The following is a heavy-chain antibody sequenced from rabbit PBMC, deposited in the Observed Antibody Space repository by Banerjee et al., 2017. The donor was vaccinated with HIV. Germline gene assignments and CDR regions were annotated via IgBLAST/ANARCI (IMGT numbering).Heavy chain of an antibody. CDR2: IYTGSGST. V-gene: IGHV1S45*01. CDR3: AREGSAWGEFNL. CDR1: GFSFSSTYY. J-gene: IGHJ4*01. Sequence: QEQLVESGGGLVQPEGSLTLTCTASGFSFSSTYYMCWVRQAPGKGLELIACIYTGSGSTDYASWAKGRFTISKTSSTTVTLQMTSLTAADTATYFCAREGSAWGEFNLWGPGTLVTVS. D-gene: IGHD4-1*01.